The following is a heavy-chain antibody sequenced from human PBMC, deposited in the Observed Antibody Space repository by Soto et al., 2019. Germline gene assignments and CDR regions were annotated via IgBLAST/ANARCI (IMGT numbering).Heavy chain of an antibody. J-gene: IGHJ4*02. D-gene: IGHD6-6*01. CDR3: ARELSIAARFGY. CDR2: IVPIFGTA. Sequence: ASVKVSCKASGGTFSSYAISWVRQAPGQGLEWMGGIVPIFGTANYAQKFQGRVTITADESTSTAYMELSSLRSEDTAVYYCARELSIAARFGYWGQGTLVTVSS. CDR1: GGTFSSYA. V-gene: IGHV1-69*13.